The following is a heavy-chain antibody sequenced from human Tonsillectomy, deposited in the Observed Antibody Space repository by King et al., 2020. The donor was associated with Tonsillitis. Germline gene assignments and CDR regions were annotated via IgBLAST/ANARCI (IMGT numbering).Heavy chain of an antibody. Sequence: VQLVESGGGVVQPGRSLRLSCAASGFTFSSYGMHWVRQAPGKGLEWVAVISYDGSNKYYADSVKGRFTISRDNSKNTLYLQMNSLRAEGTAVYYCAIGGDYFDYWGQGTLVTVSS. CDR1: GFTFSSYG. CDR3: AIGGDYFDY. J-gene: IGHJ4*02. V-gene: IGHV3-30*03. CDR2: ISYDGSNK. D-gene: IGHD2-15*01.